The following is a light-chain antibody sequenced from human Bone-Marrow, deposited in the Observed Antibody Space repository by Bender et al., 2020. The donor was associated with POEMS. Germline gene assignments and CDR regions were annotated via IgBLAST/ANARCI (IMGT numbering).Light chain of an antibody. V-gene: IGLV2-14*03. CDR2: DVS. Sequence: QSALTQPASVSGSPGQSITISCTGISSDVGVSSFVSWYQHHPGKAPKLMIYDVSNRPSRISNRFSGSKSGNTASLTISGLQTEDEADYYCSSYTSNTVVFGGGTKLTVL. CDR1: SSDVGVSSF. CDR3: SSYTSNTVV. J-gene: IGLJ2*01.